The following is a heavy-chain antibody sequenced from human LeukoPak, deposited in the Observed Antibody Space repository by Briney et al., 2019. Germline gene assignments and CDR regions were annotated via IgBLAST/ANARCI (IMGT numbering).Heavy chain of an antibody. CDR2: IYYSGST. Sequence: SETLSLTCNVSGGSISSYYWSWIRQPPGKGLEWIGYIYYSGSTNYNPSLKSRVTISVDTSKNQFSLKLSSVTAADTAVYYCARHGSSWYEKDYFDYWGQGTLVTVSS. V-gene: IGHV4-59*08. CDR3: ARHGSSWYEKDYFDY. CDR1: GGSISSYY. D-gene: IGHD6-13*01. J-gene: IGHJ4*02.